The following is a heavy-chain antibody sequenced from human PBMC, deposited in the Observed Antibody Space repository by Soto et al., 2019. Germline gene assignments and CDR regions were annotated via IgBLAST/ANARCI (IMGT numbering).Heavy chain of an antibody. CDR3: AHRRAYCTGGSCYSIWFTP. CDR1: GFSLSTSGMG. Sequence: SGPTLVNPTQTLTLTCTFSGFSLSTSGMGVGWIRQPPGKALEWLALIYWDDDKRYSPSLKSGLTITKDTSKNQVVLTMTNMDPVDTATYYCAHRRAYCTGGSCYSIWFTPWGQGTLVTVSS. V-gene: IGHV2-5*02. D-gene: IGHD2-15*01. CDR2: IYWDDDK. J-gene: IGHJ5*02.